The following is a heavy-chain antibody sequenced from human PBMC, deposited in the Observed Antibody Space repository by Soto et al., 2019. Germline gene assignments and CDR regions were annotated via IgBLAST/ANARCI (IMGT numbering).Heavy chain of an antibody. V-gene: IGHV3-66*04. J-gene: IGHJ4*02. CDR2: IYSGGST. Sequence: GGSLRVSWAASGVTVSSNYMSWVRQAPGKGLEWVSVIYSGGSTYYADSVKGRFTISRDNSKNTLYLQMNSLRAEDTAVYYCARHGYNYGGGYFDYWGQGTLVTVSS. CDR1: GVTVSSNY. D-gene: IGHD5-18*01. CDR3: ARHGYNYGGGYFDY.